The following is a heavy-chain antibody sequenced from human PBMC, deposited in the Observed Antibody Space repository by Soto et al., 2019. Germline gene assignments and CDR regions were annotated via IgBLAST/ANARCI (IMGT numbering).Heavy chain of an antibody. D-gene: IGHD1-1*01. CDR3: ATSRTDDFDY. J-gene: IGHJ4*02. CDR2: NYHSGST. V-gene: IGHV4-4*02. Sequence: SETLSLTCAVSSGSISDRNWWSWVRQPPGKGLEWIGENYHSGSTTYNPSLRSRVTISRDKSKNQFSLKMNSVTAADTAVYYCATSRTDDFDYWGQGTLVTVSS. CDR1: SGSISDRNW.